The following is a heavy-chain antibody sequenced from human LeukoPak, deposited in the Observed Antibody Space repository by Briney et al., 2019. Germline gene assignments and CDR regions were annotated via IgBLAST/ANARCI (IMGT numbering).Heavy chain of an antibody. CDR1: GGTFSSYA. Sequence: ASVKVSCKASGGTFSSYAISWVRQAPGQGLEWMGRIIPIFGTANYAQKFQGRVTITTDESTSTACMELSSLRSEDTAVYYCARDSDYYDSSVGYAFDIWGQGTMVTVSS. D-gene: IGHD3-22*01. V-gene: IGHV1-69*05. CDR3: ARDSDYYDSSVGYAFDI. J-gene: IGHJ3*02. CDR2: IIPIFGTA.